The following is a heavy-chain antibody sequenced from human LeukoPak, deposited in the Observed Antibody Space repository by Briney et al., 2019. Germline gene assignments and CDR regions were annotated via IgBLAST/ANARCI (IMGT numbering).Heavy chain of an antibody. D-gene: IGHD3-10*01. Sequence: GGSLRLSCAASGFTFSSYSMNWVRQAPGKGLEWVSSISSSSSYIYYADSVKGRFTISRDNAKNSLYLQMNSLRAEDTAVYYCARGPRGPARLDYWGQGTLVTVSS. V-gene: IGHV3-21*04. J-gene: IGHJ4*02. CDR1: GFTFSSYS. CDR2: ISSSSSYI. CDR3: ARGPRGPARLDY.